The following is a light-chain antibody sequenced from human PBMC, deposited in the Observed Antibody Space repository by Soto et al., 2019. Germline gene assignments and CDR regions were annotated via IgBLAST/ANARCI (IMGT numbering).Light chain of an antibody. CDR2: DAS. J-gene: IGKJ2*01. CDR3: QQDNNWPRS. CDR1: QSVSTN. Sequence: EIVITQSPATLSVSPGERATLSCRASQSVSTNLAWYQQKPGQAPRLLIYDASTRATGVPAKLNGSGSGTEFTRTISSLQSVDFAAYYCQQDNNWPRSFGQGTKLEIK. V-gene: IGKV3-15*01.